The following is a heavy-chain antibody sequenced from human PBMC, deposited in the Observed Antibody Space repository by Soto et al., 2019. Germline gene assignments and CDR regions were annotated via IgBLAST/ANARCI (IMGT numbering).Heavy chain of an antibody. Sequence: GGSLRLSCAASGFTFSYAWMSWVRQDPEKGLEWVGRIRSKTDGGPTDYAAPVKGRFTISRDDSKNTLYLQMNSLKTEDTAIYYCTSHYQRISNWGQGTLVTVSS. CDR2: IRSKTDGGPT. V-gene: IGHV3-15*01. D-gene: IGHD1-26*01. CDR3: TSHYQRISN. J-gene: IGHJ4*02. CDR1: GFTFSYAW.